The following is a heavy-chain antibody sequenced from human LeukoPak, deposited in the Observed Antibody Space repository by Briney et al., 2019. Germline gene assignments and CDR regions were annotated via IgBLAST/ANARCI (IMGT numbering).Heavy chain of an antibody. V-gene: IGHV3-21*04. CDR1: GFTFSTYN. J-gene: IGHJ5*02. CDR2: ISSSRSSI. D-gene: IGHD6-13*01. Sequence: GGSLRLSCAASGFTFSTYNMNWVRQAPGKGLEWVSSISSSRSSIYYSDSVKGRFTISRDNAENSLYLQMNNLRADDTAVYYCARMAAAGRNNWFDPWGQGTLVTVSS. CDR3: ARMAAAGRNNWFDP.